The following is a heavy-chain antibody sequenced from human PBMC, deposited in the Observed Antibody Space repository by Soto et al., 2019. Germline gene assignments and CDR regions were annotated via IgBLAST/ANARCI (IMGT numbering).Heavy chain of an antibody. D-gene: IGHD6-13*01. J-gene: IGHJ4*02. CDR3: AKGLSSSWYAFDY. Sequence: SETLSLTCTVSGGSISSYYWSWIRQPPGKGLEWIGYIFHSGSTNYNPSLKSRVTMSIDTSNNQFSLKLNSVTAADTAVYYCAKGLSSSWYAFDYWGQGTLVTVSS. CDR2: IFHSGST. V-gene: IGHV4-59*01. CDR1: GGSISSYY.